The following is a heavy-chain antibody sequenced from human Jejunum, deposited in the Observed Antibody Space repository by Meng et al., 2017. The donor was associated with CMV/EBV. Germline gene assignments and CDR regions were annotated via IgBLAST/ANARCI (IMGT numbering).Heavy chain of an antibody. CDR3: TRDLYCGGNCYSAVDY. V-gene: IGHV1-2*02. Sequence: FPGFYITWVRQAPGPGLEWMGWTNPNNGGTNYAPKFQGRVTMTSDTSTSTAYMDLSRLTSDDTAVYYCTRDLYCGGNCYSAVDYWGQGTLVTVSS. CDR1: FPGFY. CDR2: TNPNNGGT. J-gene: IGHJ4*02. D-gene: IGHD2-21*01.